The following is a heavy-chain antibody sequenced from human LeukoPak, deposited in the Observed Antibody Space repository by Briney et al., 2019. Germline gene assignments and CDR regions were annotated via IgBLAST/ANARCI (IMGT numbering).Heavy chain of an antibody. CDR2: ISYDGSNK. J-gene: IGHJ3*02. D-gene: IGHD2-15*01. V-gene: IGHV3-30-3*01. Sequence: GGSLRLSCAASGFTFSSYAMHWVRQAPGKGLEWVAVISYDGSNKYYADSVKGRFTISRDNSKYTLYLQMNSLRAEDTAVYYCARDKDATWDAFDIWGQGTMVTVSS. CDR3: ARDKDATWDAFDI. CDR1: GFTFSSYA.